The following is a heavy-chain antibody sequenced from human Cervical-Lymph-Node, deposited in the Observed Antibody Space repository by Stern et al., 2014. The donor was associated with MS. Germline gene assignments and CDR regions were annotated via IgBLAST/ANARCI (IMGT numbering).Heavy chain of an antibody. Sequence: QDQLVQSGPGLVKPSQTLSLNCNVSGGSINSAGYYWTWIRQHPGKGLEWIGHIYYSGNTYYNPSLKSRVMISVDTSKNQFSLRLSSVTAADTAVYYCATIVVRPYYYGLDVWGQGTTVTVSS. CDR1: GGSINSAGYY. V-gene: IGHV4-31*03. CDR2: IYYSGNT. D-gene: IGHD6-6*01. CDR3: ATIVVRPYYYGLDV. J-gene: IGHJ6*02.